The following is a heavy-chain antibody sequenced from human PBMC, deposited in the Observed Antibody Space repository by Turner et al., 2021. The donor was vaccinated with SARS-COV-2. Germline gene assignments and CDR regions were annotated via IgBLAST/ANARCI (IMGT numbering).Heavy chain of an antibody. CDR1: GGFISSSSYY. D-gene: IGHD3-22*01. J-gene: IGHJ6*02. CDR3: VSEVFITTPQKYYYYYAMDV. CDR2: IYYSVIT. V-gene: IGHV4-39*01. Sequence: QLQLQESGPGLVKPSETLSLTCTVSGGFISSSSYYWGWIRQPPGKGLEWIGAIYYSVITYYNPALKIRVTISVDTSKNHFSLMLSSVTAADTAVYYCVSEVFITTPQKYYYYYAMDVWFQGTTVTVSS.